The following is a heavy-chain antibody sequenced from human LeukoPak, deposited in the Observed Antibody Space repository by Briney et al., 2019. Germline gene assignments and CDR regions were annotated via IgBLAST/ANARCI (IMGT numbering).Heavy chain of an antibody. V-gene: IGHV3-7*01. D-gene: IGHD6-19*01. CDR2: IKEDGSEK. J-gene: IGHJ4*02. Sequence: GGSLRLSCAASGFTLSSYWMSWVRQAPGKGLEWVANIKEDGSEKYYVDSVKGRFIISRDNAKNSLYLQMNSLRAEDTAVYYCARDRGWLTFAYWGQGTLVTVSS. CDR1: GFTLSSYW. CDR3: ARDRGWLTFAY.